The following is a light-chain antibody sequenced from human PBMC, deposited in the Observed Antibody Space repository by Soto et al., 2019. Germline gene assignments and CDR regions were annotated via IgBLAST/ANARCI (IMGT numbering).Light chain of an antibody. J-gene: IGKJ1*01. V-gene: IGKV1-5*03. CDR2: KVS. CDR1: ESIGSC. CDR3: QQDNSYSRT. Sequence: DIQMTQSPSTLSASVGDRVTITCRASESIGSCLAWYQQKPGKAPKVLIYKVSALKSGVPSRFTGSGSGTEFTLTISSLQPDDFATYYCQQDNSYSRTFGQGTKVEIK.